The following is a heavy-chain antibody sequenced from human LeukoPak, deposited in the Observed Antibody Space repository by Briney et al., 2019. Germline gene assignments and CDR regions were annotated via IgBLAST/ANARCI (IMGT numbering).Heavy chain of an antibody. CDR1: GGSISSSSYY. J-gene: IGHJ5*02. V-gene: IGHV4-39*07. Sequence: SETLSLTCTVSGGSISSSSYYWGWIRQPPGKGLEWVGSIYYSGDTFYNPSLESRVTISLDTSKNQFSLKLSSVTAADTAVYYCARERSYMVREFDPWGQGTLVTVSS. CDR2: IYYSGDT. D-gene: IGHD3-10*01. CDR3: ARERSYMVREFDP.